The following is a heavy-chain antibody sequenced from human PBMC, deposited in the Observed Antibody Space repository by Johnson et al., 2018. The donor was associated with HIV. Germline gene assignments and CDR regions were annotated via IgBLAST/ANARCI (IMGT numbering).Heavy chain of an antibody. J-gene: IGHJ3*02. CDR2: ISWNSGSI. D-gene: IGHD6-13*01. Sequence: VKLVESGGGVVQPGRSLKLSCAASGFTFRNYAMHWVRQAPGKGLEWVSGISWNSGSIGYADSVKGRFTISRDNAKNSLYLQMNSLRPEDTAVYYCARERTSSWYAWESPSANAFDIWGQGTMVIVSS. CDR3: ARERTSSWYAWESPSANAFDI. CDR1: GFTFRNYA. V-gene: IGHV3-9*01.